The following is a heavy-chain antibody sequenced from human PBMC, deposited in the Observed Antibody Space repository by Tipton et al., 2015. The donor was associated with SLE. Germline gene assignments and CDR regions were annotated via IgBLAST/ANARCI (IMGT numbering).Heavy chain of an antibody. Sequence: TLSLTCTVSGGSITSHYWTWIRQPPGKGLEWIGYIYYSGSTNCNPSLKSRVTISMDTSKNQFSLKLTSVTAADTAMYYCARIRVPTLEAAYWGQGTLVTVSS. CDR1: GGSITSHY. V-gene: IGHV4-59*11. CDR2: IYYSGST. D-gene: IGHD3-10*01. CDR3: ARIRVPTLEAAY. J-gene: IGHJ4*02.